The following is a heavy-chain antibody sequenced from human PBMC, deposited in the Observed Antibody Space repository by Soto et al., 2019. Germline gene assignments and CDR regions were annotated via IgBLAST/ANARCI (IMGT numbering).Heavy chain of an antibody. CDR3: VKDRSGSWTFDY. Sequence: QVQLMESGGGVVQPGRSLRLSCAASGYTFSSYAMHWVRQAPGKGLEWVAVIWNDGSNDRYADPVKGRFTISRDNPKNTRNLQMNSLRGEDTAVYYCVKDRSGSWTFDYWGQGTLVTVSS. J-gene: IGHJ4*02. D-gene: IGHD6-13*01. V-gene: IGHV3-33*06. CDR2: IWNDGSND. CDR1: GYTFSSYA.